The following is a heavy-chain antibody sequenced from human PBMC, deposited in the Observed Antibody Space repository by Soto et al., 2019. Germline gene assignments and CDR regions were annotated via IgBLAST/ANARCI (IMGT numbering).Heavy chain of an antibody. D-gene: IGHD3-3*01. V-gene: IGHV4-39*01. J-gene: IGHJ3*02. CDR1: GGSISSSSYY. Sequence: SETLSLTCTVSGGSISSSSYYWGWIRQPPGKGLEWIGSIYYSGSTYYNPSLKSRVTISVDTSKNQFSLKLSSVTAADTAVYYCAIRDRDYDFWSGYYRGAFDIWGQGTMVTVSS. CDR3: AIRDRDYDFWSGYYRGAFDI. CDR2: IYYSGST.